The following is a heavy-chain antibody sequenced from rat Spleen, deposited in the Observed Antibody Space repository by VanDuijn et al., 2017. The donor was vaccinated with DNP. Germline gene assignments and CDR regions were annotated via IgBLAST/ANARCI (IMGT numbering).Heavy chain of an antibody. Sequence: QVQLKESGPGLVQPSRTLSLTCTVSGFSLTSYTLTWVRQPPGKGLEWIAAMSSGGSTYYNSALKSRLSISRDTSKSQVIFKMTSLQTEDTSTYYCAREREEIHTTGVTDWYFDFWGPGTMVTVSS. J-gene: IGHJ1*01. V-gene: IGHV2-6*01. CDR3: AREREEIHTTGVTDWYFDF. CDR2: MSSGGST. D-gene: IGHD1-9*01. CDR1: GFSLTSYT.